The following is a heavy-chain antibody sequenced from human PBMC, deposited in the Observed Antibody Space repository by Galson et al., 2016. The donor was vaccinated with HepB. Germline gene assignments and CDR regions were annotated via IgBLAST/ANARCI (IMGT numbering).Heavy chain of an antibody. J-gene: IGHJ4*02. V-gene: IGHV1-24*01. D-gene: IGHD2-21*02. CDR2: FDPESGET. CDR3: AGGLGAWSLYYFDY. CDR1: GDTLPELS. Sequence: SVKVSCKVSGDTLPELSMHWVRQAPGKGLGWMGGFDPESGETLSAQRFQGRVTMTRDTSINVFYLELSRLRSDDTAVYYCAGGLGAWSLYYFDYWGQGVLVTGSS.